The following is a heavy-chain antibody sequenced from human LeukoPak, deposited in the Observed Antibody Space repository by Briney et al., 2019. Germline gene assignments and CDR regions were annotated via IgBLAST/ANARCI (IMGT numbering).Heavy chain of an antibody. CDR3: AKGGIAAANYYYYGMDV. CDR2: MSGSGGNT. D-gene: IGHD6-13*01. J-gene: IGHJ6*02. CDR1: GFTLSSYA. V-gene: IGHV3-23*01. Sequence: GGSLRLSCAASGFTLSSYAVSWVRQAPGKGLQWVSGMSGSGGNTYYADSVKGRFTISRDNSKNTLYLQMNSLRAEDTAVYYCAKGGIAAANYYYYGMDVWGQGTTVTVSS.